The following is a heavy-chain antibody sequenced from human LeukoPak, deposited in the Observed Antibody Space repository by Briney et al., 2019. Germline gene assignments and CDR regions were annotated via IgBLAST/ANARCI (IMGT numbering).Heavy chain of an antibody. CDR1: GFTFDDYA. CDR2: ISWNSGSI. J-gene: IGHJ4*02. D-gene: IGHD6-13*01. V-gene: IGHV3-9*01. Sequence: RSGGSLRLSCAASGFTFDDYAMPWVRQAPGKGLEWVSGISWNSGSIGYADSVKGRFTISRDNAKNSLYLQMNSLGAEDTALYYCVKVTAAGFVDHWGQGTLVTVSS. CDR3: VKVTAAGFVDH.